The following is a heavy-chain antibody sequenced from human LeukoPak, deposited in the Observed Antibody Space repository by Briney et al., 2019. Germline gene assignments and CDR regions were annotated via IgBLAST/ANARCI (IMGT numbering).Heavy chain of an antibody. J-gene: IGHJ5*02. Sequence: GGSLRLSCAASGFTFSGYSMNCVRQAPGKGLEWVSSIGTSSTYIYYADSVRGRFTISRDNAKNSLYLQMNSLRADDTAVYYCARDPPLYIWNHTDLWGQGTLVTVSS. D-gene: IGHD1-14*01. V-gene: IGHV3-21*01. CDR1: GFTFSGYS. CDR3: ARDPPLYIWNHTDL. CDR2: IGTSSTYI.